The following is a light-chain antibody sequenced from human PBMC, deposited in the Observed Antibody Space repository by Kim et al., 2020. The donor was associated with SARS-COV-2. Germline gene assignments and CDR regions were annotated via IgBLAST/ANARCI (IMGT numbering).Light chain of an antibody. CDR3: QSADSSDTFWV. V-gene: IGLV3-25*03. CDR1: ALPKQY. CDR2: EDT. J-gene: IGLJ3*02. Sequence: SYELTQPPSVSVSPGQTARITCSGDALPKQYAYWFQQKPGQAPVVVIYEDTERPSGIPGRFSGSTSGTTVTLTISGVQAEDEADYYCQSADSSDTFWVFGGGTQLTVL.